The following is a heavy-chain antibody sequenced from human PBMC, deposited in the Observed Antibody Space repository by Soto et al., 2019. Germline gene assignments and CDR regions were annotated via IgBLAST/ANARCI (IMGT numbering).Heavy chain of an antibody. V-gene: IGHV4-34*01. D-gene: IGHD6-13*01. CDR1: GGSFSGYY. J-gene: IGHJ4*02. Sequence: SETLSLTCAVYGGSFSGYYWSWIRQPPGRGLEWIGEINHSGSTNYNPSLKSRVTISVDTSKNQFSLKLSSVTAADTAVYYCARGGAAAGPKVYDYWGQGTLVTVSS. CDR3: ARGGAAAGPKVYDY. CDR2: INHSGST.